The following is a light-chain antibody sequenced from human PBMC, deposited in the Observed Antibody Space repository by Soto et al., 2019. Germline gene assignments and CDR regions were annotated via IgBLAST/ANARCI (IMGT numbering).Light chain of an antibody. CDR1: QSVSSNY. CDR3: QQCGPSQGWT. Sequence: EIVLTQSPGTLSLSPGERATLSCRASQSVSSNYLAWYQQKPGQAPRLLINGASNRATGIPDRFSGSGSGTDFTLNISRLEPEDFAVYYCQQCGPSQGWTFGQGTKVEIK. J-gene: IGKJ1*01. CDR2: GAS. V-gene: IGKV3-20*01.